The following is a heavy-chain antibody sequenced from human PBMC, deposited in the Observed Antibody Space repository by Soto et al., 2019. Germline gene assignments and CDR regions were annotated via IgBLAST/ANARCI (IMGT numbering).Heavy chain of an antibody. CDR1: GGSISSGDYY. Sequence: SETLSLTCTVSGGSISSGDYYWSWIRQPPGKGLEWIGYIYYSGSTYYDPSLKSRVTISVDTSKNQFSLKLSSVTAADTAVYYCARDSYDSSGDDYWGQGTLVTVSS. J-gene: IGHJ4*02. CDR3: ARDSYDSSGDDY. D-gene: IGHD3-22*01. CDR2: IYYSGST. V-gene: IGHV4-30-4*01.